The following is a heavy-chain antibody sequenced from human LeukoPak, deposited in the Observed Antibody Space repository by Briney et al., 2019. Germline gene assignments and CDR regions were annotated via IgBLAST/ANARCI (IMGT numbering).Heavy chain of an antibody. CDR2: ISWNSGSI. CDR3: AKESVDYMDV. CDR1: GFTFDDYA. V-gene: IGHV3-9*01. Sequence: GGSLRLSCAASGFTFDDYAMHWVRQAPGKGLEWVSGISWNSGSIGYADSAKGRFTISRDNAKNSLYLQMNSLRAEDTALYYCAKESVDYMDVWGKGTTVTVSS. J-gene: IGHJ6*03.